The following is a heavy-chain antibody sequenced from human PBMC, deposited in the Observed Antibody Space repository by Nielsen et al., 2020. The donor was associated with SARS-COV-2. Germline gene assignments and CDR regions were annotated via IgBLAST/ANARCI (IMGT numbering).Heavy chain of an antibody. J-gene: IGHJ5*02. CDR2: ISAYNGDT. D-gene: IGHD1-26*01. Sequence: ASVKVSCKASGYTFTRYGISWVRQAPGQGLEWMGWISAYNGDTNYAQKLQGRVTMTTDTSTSTAYMELRSLRSDDTAVYYCARALRSRGWFDPWGQGTLVTVSS. V-gene: IGHV1-18*01. CDR3: ARALRSRGWFDP. CDR1: GYTFTRYG.